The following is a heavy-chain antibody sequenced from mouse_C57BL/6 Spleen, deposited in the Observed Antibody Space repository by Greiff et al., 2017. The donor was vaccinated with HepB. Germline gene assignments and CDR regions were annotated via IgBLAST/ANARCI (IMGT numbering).Heavy chain of an antibody. V-gene: IGHV1-74*01. CDR3: SIPELLRSPMDY. CDR1: GYTFTSYW. D-gene: IGHD1-1*01. J-gene: IGHJ4*01. Sequence: QVQLQQPGAELVKPGASVKVSCTASGYTFTSYWMHWVKQRPGQGLEWIGRIHPSDGDTNYNQKFKGKATLTVDKSSNTAYMQLSSLTSEDSAVDYYSIPELLRSPMDYWGQGTSVTVAS. CDR2: IHPSDGDT.